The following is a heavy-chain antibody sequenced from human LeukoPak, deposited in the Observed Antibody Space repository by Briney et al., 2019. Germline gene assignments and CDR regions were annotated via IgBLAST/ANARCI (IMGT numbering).Heavy chain of an antibody. Sequence: ASVKVSCKASGGTFSSYAISWVRQAPGQGLEWMGGIIPIFGTANYAQKFQGRVTITADESTSTAYMELSSLRSEDTAVYYCARAVGIVAAIAFDYWGQGTLVTVSS. CDR2: IIPIFGTA. J-gene: IGHJ4*02. CDR3: ARAVGIVAAIAFDY. D-gene: IGHD6-13*01. CDR1: GGTFSSYA. V-gene: IGHV1-69*13.